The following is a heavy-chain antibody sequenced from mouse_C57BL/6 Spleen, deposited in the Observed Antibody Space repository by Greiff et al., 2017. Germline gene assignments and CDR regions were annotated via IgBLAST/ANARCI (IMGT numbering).Heavy chain of an antibody. CDR1: GYTFTSYW. CDR2: IDPSDSYT. V-gene: IGHV1-69*01. D-gene: IGHD2-5*01. CDR3: ARRDYSNYVGY. J-gene: IGHJ2*01. Sequence: VQLQQPGAELVMPGASVKLSCKASGYTFTSYWMHWVKQRPGQGLEWIGEIDPSDSYTNYNKKFKGKATLTVDKSSSTAYMQLSSLTSEDSSVYYCARRDYSNYVGYWGQGTTLTVSS.